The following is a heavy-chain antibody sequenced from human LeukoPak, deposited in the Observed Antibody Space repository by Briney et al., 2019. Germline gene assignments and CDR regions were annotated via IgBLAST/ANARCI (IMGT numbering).Heavy chain of an antibody. CDR3: ARGWLAETTVVTPYNY. V-gene: IGHV1-69*13. Sequence: SVKVSCKASGGTFSSYAISWVRQAPGQGLEWMGGITPIFGTAKYAQKFQGRVTITAVESMSTAYMEPSSLRSEDTAVYYCARGWLAETTVVTPYNYWGQGTLVTVSS. D-gene: IGHD4-23*01. CDR1: GGTFSSYA. CDR2: ITPIFGTA. J-gene: IGHJ4*02.